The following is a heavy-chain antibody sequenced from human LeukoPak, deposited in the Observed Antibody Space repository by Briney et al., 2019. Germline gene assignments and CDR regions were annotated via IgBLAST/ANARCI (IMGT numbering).Heavy chain of an antibody. CDR2: IYHSGST. CDR3: VGIVVVPAAAYFDY. V-gene: IGHV4-39*07. J-gene: IGHJ4*02. D-gene: IGHD2-2*03. CDR1: GGSISSSSYF. Sequence: PSETLSLTCTVSGGSISSSSYFWGWIRQPPGKGLEWIGSIYHSGSTNYNPSLKSRVTISVDKSKNQFSLKLSSVTAADTAVYYCVGIVVVPAAAYFDYWGQGTLVTVSS.